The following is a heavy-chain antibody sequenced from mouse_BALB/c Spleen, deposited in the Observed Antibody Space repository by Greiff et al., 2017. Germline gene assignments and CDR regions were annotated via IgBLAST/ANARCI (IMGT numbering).Heavy chain of an antibody. CDR1: GFTFSSYA. J-gene: IGHJ4*01. V-gene: IGHV5-6-5*01. CDR2: ISSGGST. CDR3: ARVYYRYDDAMDY. Sequence: EVQVVESGGGLVKPGGSLKLSCAASGFTFSSYAMSWVRQTPEKRLEWVASISSGGSTYYPDSVKGRFTISRDNARNILYLQMSSLRSEDTAMYYCARVYYRYDDAMDYWGQGTSVTVSS. D-gene: IGHD2-14*01.